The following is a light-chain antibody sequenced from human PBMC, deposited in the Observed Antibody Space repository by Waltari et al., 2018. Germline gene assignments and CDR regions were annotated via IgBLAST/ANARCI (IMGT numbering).Light chain of an antibody. CDR2: YDN. J-gene: IGLJ3*02. V-gene: IGLV3-21*04. CDR3: QVWDDFIDSGV. Sequence: YVVTQPPSVSVTPGQTATLTCGGENIETNSFQWYQQKPGQAPFLVMFYDNDRPAGIPERFSGSNSGNTATLTINWVEAGDEADYHCQVWDDFIDSGVFGGGTRLSVL. CDR1: NIETNS.